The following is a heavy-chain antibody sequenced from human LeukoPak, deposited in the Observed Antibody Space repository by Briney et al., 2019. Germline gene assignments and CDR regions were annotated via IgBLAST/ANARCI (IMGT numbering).Heavy chain of an antibody. Sequence: ASVKVSCTASGYTFTGYYMHWVRQAPGQGLEWMGWINPNSGGTNYAQKFQGRVTMTRDTSISTAYMELSRLRSDDTAVYYCARGPAYYYDSSGYLPDVWGQGTTVTVSS. D-gene: IGHD3-22*01. J-gene: IGHJ6*02. CDR1: GYTFTGYY. V-gene: IGHV1-2*02. CDR2: INPNSGGT. CDR3: ARGPAYYYDSSGYLPDV.